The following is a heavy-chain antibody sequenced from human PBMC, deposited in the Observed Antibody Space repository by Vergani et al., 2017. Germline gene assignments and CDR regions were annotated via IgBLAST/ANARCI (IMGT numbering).Heavy chain of an antibody. J-gene: IGHJ4*02. CDR2: ISSSGSTI. D-gene: IGHD3-10*01. V-gene: IGHV3-48*03. Sequence: EVQLVESGGGLVQPGGSLRLSCAASGFTFSSYEMNWVRQAPGQGLEWVSYISSSGSTIYYADSVKGRFTISRDNAKNSLYLQMNSLRAEDTAVYYCARVGWFGEFGSNYFDYWGQGTLVTVSS. CDR3: ARVGWFGEFGSNYFDY. CDR1: GFTFSSYE.